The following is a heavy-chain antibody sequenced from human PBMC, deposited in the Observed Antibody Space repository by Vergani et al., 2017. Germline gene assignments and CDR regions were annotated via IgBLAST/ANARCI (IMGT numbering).Heavy chain of an antibody. CDR1: GGSLSSYY. CDR2: IYYSGST. Sequence: QVQLQESGPGLVKPSETLSLTCTVSGGSLSSYYWSWIRQPPGKGLEWIGSIYYSGSTYYNPSLKSRVTISVDTSKNQFSLKLSSVTAADTAVYYCARPGTAAGMDYFDYWGQGTLVTVSS. CDR3: ARPGTAAGMDYFDY. D-gene: IGHD6-13*01. J-gene: IGHJ4*02. V-gene: IGHV4-59*05.